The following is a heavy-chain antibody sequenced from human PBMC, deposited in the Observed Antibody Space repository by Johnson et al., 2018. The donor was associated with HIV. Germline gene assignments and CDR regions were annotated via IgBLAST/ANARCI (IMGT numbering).Heavy chain of an antibody. CDR3: AREEEWELTLVGVGAFDI. D-gene: IGHD1-26*01. J-gene: IGHJ3*02. CDR1: GFTFSSYG. V-gene: IGHV3-30*03. CDR2: ISYDGSNK. Sequence: QVQLVESGGGVVQPGRSLRLSCAASGFTFSSYGMHWVRQAPGKGLEWVAVISYDGSNKYYADSVKGRFTISRDNSKNTLYLQMNSLRAEDTAVYYCAREEEWELTLVGVGAFDIWGQGTMVTVSS.